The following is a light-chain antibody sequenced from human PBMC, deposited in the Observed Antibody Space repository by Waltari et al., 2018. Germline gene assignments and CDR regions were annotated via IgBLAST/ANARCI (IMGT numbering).Light chain of an antibody. J-gene: IGLJ2*01. V-gene: IGLV4-69*01. Sequence: QLVLTQSPSASASVGASVRLTCTLSSGLRTYAIAWHQHQPENGPRSLMKVNSDGTHNKGDGIPDRFSGSSSGTERYLTISSLQPEDEADYYCQTWGLGYVIFGGGTKLTVL. CDR3: QTWGLGYVI. CDR2: VNSDGTH. CDR1: SGLRTYA.